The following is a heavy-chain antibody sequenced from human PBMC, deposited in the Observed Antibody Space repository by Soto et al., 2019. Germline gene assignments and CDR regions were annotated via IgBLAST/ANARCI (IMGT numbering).Heavy chain of an antibody. D-gene: IGHD2-21*02. CDR1: GFSFIDYA. CDR3: AKARHSGDFAGSYDS. CDR2: IGGRGGNA. Sequence: GGSLRLSCAASGFSFIDYAINWVRQVPGRGLEYVAGIGGRGGNAFYADSMKGRFSISRDNSKNTVYLHMHNLRVDDSAMYYCAKARHSGDFAGSYDSWGQGTLVTVSP. J-gene: IGHJ5*02. V-gene: IGHV3-23*01.